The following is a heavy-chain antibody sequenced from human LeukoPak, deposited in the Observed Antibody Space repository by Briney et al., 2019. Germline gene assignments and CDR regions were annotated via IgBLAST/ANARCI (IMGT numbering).Heavy chain of an antibody. Sequence: GGSLRLSCAASGFTFSSYEMNWVRHGPGKGLEWVSYISTGGSPIYYADGVKGRFTISRDNAKNSLYLQMSSLRAEDTAVYYCAQTSGYWGQGTLVTVSS. J-gene: IGHJ4*02. CDR1: GFTFSSYE. CDR2: ISTGGSPI. V-gene: IGHV3-48*03. CDR3: AQTSGY.